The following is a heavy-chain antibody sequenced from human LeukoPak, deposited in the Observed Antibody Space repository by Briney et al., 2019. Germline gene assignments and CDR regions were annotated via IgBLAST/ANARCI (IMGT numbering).Heavy chain of an antibody. J-gene: IGHJ5*02. CDR3: ARGIWVVVVVAARGFWFDP. CDR2: INHSGST. Sequence: SETLSLTCVVDGGSLSGYCWGWIRQPPGKGMGWIGEINHSGSTNYNPSLKSGVTISVDTSRNQFSLKLSSVTAADTAVYYCARGIWVVVVVAARGFWFDPWGQGTLVTVSS. V-gene: IGHV4-34*01. CDR1: GGSLSGYC. D-gene: IGHD2-15*01.